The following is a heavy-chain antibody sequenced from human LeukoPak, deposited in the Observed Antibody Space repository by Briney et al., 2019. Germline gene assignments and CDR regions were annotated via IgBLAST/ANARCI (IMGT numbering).Heavy chain of an antibody. D-gene: IGHD3-9*01. CDR1: GFTFSSYE. Sequence: GGSLRLSCAASGFTFSSYEMNWVRQAPGKGLEWVSYISSSGSTIYYADSVKGRFTISRDNAKNSLYLQMNSLRAEDTAVYYCARVNYDILTGYYTIDYWGQGTLVTVSS. CDR3: ARVNYDILTGYYTIDY. J-gene: IGHJ4*02. V-gene: IGHV3-48*03. CDR2: ISSSGSTI.